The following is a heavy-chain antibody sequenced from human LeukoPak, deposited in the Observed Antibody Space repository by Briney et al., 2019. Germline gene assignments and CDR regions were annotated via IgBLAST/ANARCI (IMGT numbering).Heavy chain of an antibody. CDR3: AREYSGFDY. CDR1: GDPISSHSDY. J-gene: IGHJ4*02. V-gene: IGHV4-61*08. Sequence: SETLSLTCTVSGDPISSHSDYKWTWIRQPPGKGLEWIGYSYHIGSTNYNPSLKSRVIISVDTSKNQFSLKLTSVTAADTAVYYCAREYSGFDYWGQGTLVTVSS. CDR2: SYHIGST. D-gene: IGHD5-12*01.